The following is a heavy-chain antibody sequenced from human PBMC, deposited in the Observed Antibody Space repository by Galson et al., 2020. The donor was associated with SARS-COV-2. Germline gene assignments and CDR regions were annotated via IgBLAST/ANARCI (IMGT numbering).Heavy chain of an antibody. CDR1: GGSITSHY. Sequence: SETLSLTCTVSGGSITSHYWSWIRQAPGKGLEWIGLVYTTGSTRYNPSLGGRVTMSMDTPEKKFSLYLTSVTAADTAVYYCARDRPSYGTGPEWYLDLWGRGTLVIVSS. CDR2: VYTTGST. J-gene: IGHJ2*01. D-gene: IGHD2-21*01. V-gene: IGHV4-4*08. CDR3: ARDRPSYGTGPEWYLDL.